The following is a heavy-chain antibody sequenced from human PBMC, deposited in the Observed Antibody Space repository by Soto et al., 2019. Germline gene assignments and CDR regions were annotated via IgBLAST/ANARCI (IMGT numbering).Heavy chain of an antibody. CDR1: GFTFSTYG. Sequence: PXVSLRLYFAASGFTFSTYGMNWVRQAPGKGLEWVANIKQDGSERYYVDSVKGRFTISRDNAKDSLFLQMNNLRAEDTAVYYCVRDWSTFWGMDVWGQGTTVTVSS. J-gene: IGHJ6*02. V-gene: IGHV3-7*01. CDR2: IKQDGSER. CDR3: VRDWSTFWGMDV.